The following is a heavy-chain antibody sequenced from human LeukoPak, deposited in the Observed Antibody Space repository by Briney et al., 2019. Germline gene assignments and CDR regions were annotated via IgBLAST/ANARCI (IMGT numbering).Heavy chain of an antibody. V-gene: IGHV1-8*02. CDR1: GGTCSSYA. D-gene: IGHD3-22*01. Sequence: ASVKVSCKASGGTCSSYAISWVRQAPGQGLEWMGWMNPNSGNTGYAQKFKGRVTMTGNTSINTAYMELSSLRSEDTAVYYCARGLRDSSGREYFQHWGQGTLVTVSS. J-gene: IGHJ1*01. CDR2: MNPNSGNT. CDR3: ARGLRDSSGREYFQH.